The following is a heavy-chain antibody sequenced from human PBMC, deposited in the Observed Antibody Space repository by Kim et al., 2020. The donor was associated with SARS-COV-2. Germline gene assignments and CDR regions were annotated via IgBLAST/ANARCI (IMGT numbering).Heavy chain of an antibody. D-gene: IGHD6-19*01. J-gene: IGHJ3*02. CDR1: GGSISSYY. CDR3: ARDIPYSSGWYDAFDI. CDR2: IYYSGST. V-gene: IGHV4-59*01. Sequence: SETLSLTCTVSGGSISSYYWSWIRQPPGKGLEWIGYIYYSGSTNYNPSLKSRVTISVDTSKNQFSLKLSSVTAADTAVYYCARDIPYSSGWYDAFDIWGQGTMVTVSS.